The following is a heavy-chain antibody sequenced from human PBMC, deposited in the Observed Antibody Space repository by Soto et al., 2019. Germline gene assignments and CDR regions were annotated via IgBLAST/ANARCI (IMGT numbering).Heavy chain of an antibody. V-gene: IGHV4-38-2*01. CDR3: AIGNPDWFDP. J-gene: IGHJ5*02. CDR1: GYSISSGLY. D-gene: IGHD1-1*01. CDR2: IYRGGIT. Sequence: SSETLSLTCAVSGYSISSGLYWGLIRQPPGKGLEWIGTIYRGGITYYNPSLKSRVTISIDTSKNHFSLRLSSVTATDTAVYFCAIGNPDWFDPWGQGTLVTVSS.